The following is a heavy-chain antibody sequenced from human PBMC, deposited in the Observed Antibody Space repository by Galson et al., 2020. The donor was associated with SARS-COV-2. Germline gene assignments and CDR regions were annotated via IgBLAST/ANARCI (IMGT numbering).Heavy chain of an antibody. CDR2: IYSEGSST. V-gene: IGHV3-74*01. CDR1: GFTFSSYW. J-gene: IGHJ4*02. Sequence: GGSLRLSCAASGFTFSSYWMHWVRQAPGKGLVWVSRIYSEGSSTSYADSVKGRFTISGDNAKNTLYLQMNSLRAEDTAVYYCARGDMGNDYDDYWGQGTLVTVSS. CDR3: ARGDMGNDYDDY. D-gene: IGHD3-16*01.